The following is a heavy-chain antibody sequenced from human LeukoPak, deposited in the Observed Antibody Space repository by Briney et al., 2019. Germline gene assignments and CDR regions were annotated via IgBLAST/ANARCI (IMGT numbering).Heavy chain of an antibody. CDR3: ARHRSSSYRSPFVY. CDR1: GYSFTSYW. J-gene: IGHJ4*02. Sequence: GESLKISCKGSGYSFTSYWIGWVRQMPGKGLEWMGIINPGDSDTRYSPSFQGQVTISADKSISTAYLQWSSLRASDTAMYYCARHRSSSYRSPFVYWGQGTLVTVSS. V-gene: IGHV5-51*01. CDR2: INPGDSDT. D-gene: IGHD6-6*01.